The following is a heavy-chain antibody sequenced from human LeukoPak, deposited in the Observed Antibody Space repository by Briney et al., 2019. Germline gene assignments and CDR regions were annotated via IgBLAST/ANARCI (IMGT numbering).Heavy chain of an antibody. CDR3: ARGSPEILRSYYYYYMDV. Sequence: GGSLRLSCAASGFTVSSNYMSWVRQAPGKGLEWVSVIYSGGSTYYADSVKGRFAISRDNSKNTLYLQMNSLRAEDTAVYYCARGSPEILRSYYYYYMDVWGKGTTVTVSS. V-gene: IGHV3-53*01. CDR2: IYSGGST. CDR1: GFTVSSNY. J-gene: IGHJ6*03. D-gene: IGHD4-17*01.